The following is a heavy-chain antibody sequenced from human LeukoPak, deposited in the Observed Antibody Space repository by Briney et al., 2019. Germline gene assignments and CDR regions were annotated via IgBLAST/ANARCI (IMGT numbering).Heavy chain of an antibody. D-gene: IGHD2-2*01. CDR3: ARANFLYCSSSTCLFDY. CDR2: INPNDGDT. J-gene: IGHJ4*02. V-gene: IGHV1-2*02. CDR1: GYTFTDYY. Sequence: ASVKVSCKASGYTFTDYYRHWVRQAPGQGFEWMGWINPNDGDTNYAQKFQGRVTMTRDTSISTAHMEVSRLRSDDAAVYYCARANFLYCSSSTCLFDYWAREPWLPSRQ.